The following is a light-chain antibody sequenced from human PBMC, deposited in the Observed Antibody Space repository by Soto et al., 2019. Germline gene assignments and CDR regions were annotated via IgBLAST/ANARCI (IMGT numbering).Light chain of an antibody. CDR2: RDN. CDR1: NIGTKS. V-gene: IGLV3-9*01. J-gene: IGLJ2*01. CDR3: QVWDSSTVV. Sequence: SYELTQPLSVSVALGQTARITCGGNNIGTKSVHWYQQKPGQAPVLVIYRDNNRPSGIPERFSGSNSGNTATLTISRAQAGDGADYSCQVWDSSTVVFGGGTKLTVL.